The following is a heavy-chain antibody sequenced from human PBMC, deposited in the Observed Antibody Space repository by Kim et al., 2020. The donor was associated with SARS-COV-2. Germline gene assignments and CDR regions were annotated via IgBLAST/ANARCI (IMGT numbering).Heavy chain of an antibody. D-gene: IGHD2-2*01. J-gene: IGHJ4*02. CDR3: AKRDCTTASCHFYYFDF. Sequence: GGSLRLSCAASGFTFSSFWMHWVRQVPGKGLVWVSGINGDGSSTNYADSVKGRFTISRDNAKNTLYLQMNSLRADDTALYYCAKRDCTTASCHFYYFDFWGQGSLVTVSS. CDR2: INGDGSST. V-gene: IGHV3-74*01. CDR1: GFTFSSFW.